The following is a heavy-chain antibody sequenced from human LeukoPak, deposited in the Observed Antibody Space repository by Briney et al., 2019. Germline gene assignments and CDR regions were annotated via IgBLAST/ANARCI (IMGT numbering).Heavy chain of an antibody. CDR1: GYSISTGYH. J-gene: IGHJ4*02. D-gene: IGHD2-15*01. CDR3: ARTRYCSGATCYSPELFDS. Sequence: KPSDSLSLTCTVSGYSISTGYHWCWIRQSPGTGLEWIGSTYHSGNTYYNPSLKSRVTISMDTSMNQFSLQVTSVTAADTAVYYCARTRYCSGATCYSPELFDSWGQGTLVTVSS. V-gene: IGHV4-38-2*02. CDR2: TYHSGNT.